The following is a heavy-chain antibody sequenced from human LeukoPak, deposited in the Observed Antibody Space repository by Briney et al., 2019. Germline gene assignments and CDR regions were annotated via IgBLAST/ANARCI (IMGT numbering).Heavy chain of an antibody. CDR3: ARGVNYGGKRKLDY. D-gene: IGHD4-23*01. CDR2: IYYSGST. J-gene: IGHJ4*02. Sequence: PSETLSLTCTVSGGSISSYYWSWIRQPPGKGLEWIGYIYYSGSTNYNPSLKSRVTISVDTSKNQFSLKLSSVTAADTAVYYCARGVNYGGKRKLDYWGQGTLVTVSS. V-gene: IGHV4-59*01. CDR1: GGSISSYY.